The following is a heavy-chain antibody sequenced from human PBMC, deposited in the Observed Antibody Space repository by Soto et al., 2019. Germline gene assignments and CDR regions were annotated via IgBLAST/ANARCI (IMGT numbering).Heavy chain of an antibody. CDR1: GFTFSSYG. V-gene: IGHV3-33*01. D-gene: IGHD3-9*01. CDR3: ARDGELRYFDKSYYGMDV. J-gene: IGHJ6*02. Sequence: PGGSLRLSCAASGFTFSSYGMHWVRQAPGKGLEWVAVIWYDGSNKYYADSVKGRFTISRDNSKNTLYLQMNSLRAEDTAVYYCARDGELRYFDKSYYGMDVWGQGTTVTVSS. CDR2: IWYDGSNK.